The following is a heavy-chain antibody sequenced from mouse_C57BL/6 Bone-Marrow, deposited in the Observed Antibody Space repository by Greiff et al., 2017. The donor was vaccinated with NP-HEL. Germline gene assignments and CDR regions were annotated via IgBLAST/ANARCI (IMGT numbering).Heavy chain of an antibody. Sequence: EVQLQQSGAELVRPGASVKLSCTASGFNIKDDYMHWVKQRPEQGLEWIGWIDPENGDTEYASKFQGKATITADTSSNTAYLQLSSLTSEDTAVYYCTTVVATSPYYFDYWGQGTTLTVSS. D-gene: IGHD1-1*01. CDR1: GFNIKDDY. V-gene: IGHV14-4*01. CDR2: IDPENGDT. J-gene: IGHJ2*01. CDR3: TTVVATSPYYFDY.